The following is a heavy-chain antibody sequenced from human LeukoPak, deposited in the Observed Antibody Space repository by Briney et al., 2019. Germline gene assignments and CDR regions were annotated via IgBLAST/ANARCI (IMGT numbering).Heavy chain of an antibody. CDR3: ARVDYYDFWSGYFYGMDV. CDR2: ISAYNDNT. Sequence: ASVNVSCKASGYTFTLDGITWVRQAPGQGLERMGRISAYNDNTNSARKFQGRVTMTTDTSTSTAYMELRSLRSDDTAVYYCARVDYYDFWSGYFYGMDVWGQGTLVTVSS. CDR1: GYTFTLDG. J-gene: IGHJ6*02. V-gene: IGHV1-18*01. D-gene: IGHD3-3*01.